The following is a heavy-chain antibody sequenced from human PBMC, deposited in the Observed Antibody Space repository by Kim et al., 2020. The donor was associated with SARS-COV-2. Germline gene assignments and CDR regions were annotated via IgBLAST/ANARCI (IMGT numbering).Heavy chain of an antibody. Sequence: GGSLRLSCAASGFTFSSYGMHWVRQAPGKGLEWVAVISYDGSNKYYADSVKGRFTISRDNSKNTLYLQMNSLRAEDTAVYYCANSHPLGELVFDYWGQGTLVTVSS. CDR1: GFTFSSYG. J-gene: IGHJ4*02. V-gene: IGHV3-30*18. CDR3: ANSHPLGELVFDY. CDR2: ISYDGSNK. D-gene: IGHD3-16*01.